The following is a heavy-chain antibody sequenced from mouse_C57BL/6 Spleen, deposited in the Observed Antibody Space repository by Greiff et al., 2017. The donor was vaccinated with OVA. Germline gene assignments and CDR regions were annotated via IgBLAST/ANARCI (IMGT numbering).Heavy chain of an antibody. CDR3: ARYDGYYVGYAMDY. D-gene: IGHD2-3*01. Sequence: EVHLVESGAELVKPGASVKLSCTASGFNIKDYYMHWVKQRTEQGLEWIGRIDPEDGETKYAPKFPGKATITADTSSNTAYLQLSSLTSEDTAVYYCARYDGYYVGYAMDYWGQGTSVTVSS. CDR1: GFNIKDYY. J-gene: IGHJ4*01. CDR2: IDPEDGET. V-gene: IGHV14-2*01.